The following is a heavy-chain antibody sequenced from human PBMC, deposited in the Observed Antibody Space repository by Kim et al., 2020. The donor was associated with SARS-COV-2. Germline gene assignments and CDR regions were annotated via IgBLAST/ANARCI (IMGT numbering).Heavy chain of an antibody. V-gene: IGHV1-2*02. J-gene: IGHJ4*02. CDR1: GYIFTAYY. CDR2: INSNNGVT. Sequence: ASVKVSCRAXGYIFTAYYIYWLRQAPGQGLEWLGWINSNNGVTEYAQKFHDRVTMTTDTSVRTVYMELNSLRSDDTAVYYCARADPLGSGFPYYFFDHWGQGALVTVSS. D-gene: IGHD6-25*01. CDR3: ARADPLGSGFPYYFFDH.